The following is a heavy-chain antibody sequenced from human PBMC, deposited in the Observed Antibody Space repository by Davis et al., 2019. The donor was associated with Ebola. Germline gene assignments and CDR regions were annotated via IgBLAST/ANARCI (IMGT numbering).Heavy chain of an antibody. J-gene: IGHJ4*02. V-gene: IGHV3-21*01. CDR1: GSTFSSYS. CDR3: ASTYWGHFDY. CDR2: ISSSSSYI. Sequence: PSETLSLTCAASGSTFSSYSMNWVRQAPGKGLEWVSSISSSSSYIYYADSVKGRFTISRDNAKNSLYLQMDSLRADDTAVYYCASTYWGHFDYWGQGTLVTVSS. D-gene: IGHD2-8*02.